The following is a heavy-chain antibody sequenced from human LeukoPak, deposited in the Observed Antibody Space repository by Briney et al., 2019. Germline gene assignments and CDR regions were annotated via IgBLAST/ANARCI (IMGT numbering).Heavy chain of an antibody. CDR1: GFIFNDYA. Sequence: GGSLRLSCVASGFIFNDYAMHWVRQAPGKGLEWVSGITWNSRDIGYADSVKGRFTISRDSSKNTLFLHMNTLRAEDTAIYYCAKDRTVGASYWYFDLWGRGTLVTVSS. CDR2: ITWNSRDI. V-gene: IGHV3-9*01. J-gene: IGHJ2*01. D-gene: IGHD1-26*01. CDR3: AKDRTVGASYWYFDL.